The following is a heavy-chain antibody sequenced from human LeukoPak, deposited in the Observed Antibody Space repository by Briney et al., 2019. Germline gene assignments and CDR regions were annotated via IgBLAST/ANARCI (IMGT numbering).Heavy chain of an antibody. V-gene: IGHV4-4*07. Sequence: KPSETLSLTCTVSGGSISSYYWSWIRQPAGKGLEWIGRIYTSGSTNYNPSLKSRVTISVDTSKNQFSLKLSSVTAADTAVYYCARANPYSSGWYSYYYYMDVWGKGTTVTISS. D-gene: IGHD6-19*01. CDR1: GGSISSYY. J-gene: IGHJ6*03. CDR2: IYTSGST. CDR3: ARANPYSSGWYSYYYYMDV.